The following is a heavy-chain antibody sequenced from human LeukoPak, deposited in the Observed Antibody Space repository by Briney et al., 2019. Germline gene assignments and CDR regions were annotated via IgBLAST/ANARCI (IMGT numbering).Heavy chain of an antibody. Sequence: SETLSLTCTVSGASLSSYYWTWIRQTPGKGLEWIGYMSYRGTTNYRTTNSNPSLRSRVTISEDTSHNQFFLELSSVTAADTAVYYCARGIADRYNWFDPWGQGILVTVSS. J-gene: IGHJ5*02. V-gene: IGHV4-59*12. CDR1: GASLSSYY. D-gene: IGHD6-13*01. CDR2: MSYRGTT. CDR3: ARGIADRYNWFDP.